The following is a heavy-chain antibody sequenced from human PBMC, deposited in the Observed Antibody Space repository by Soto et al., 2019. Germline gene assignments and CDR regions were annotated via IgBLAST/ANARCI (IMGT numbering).Heavy chain of an antibody. D-gene: IGHD1-26*01. CDR3: ARTRSAWSDFHYYSLDV. J-gene: IGHJ6*02. CDR1: GFTFNSYG. V-gene: IGHV3-30*03. Sequence: QVQLVESGGGVVQPGRSLRLSCAASGFTFNSYGMHWCRQCPGNGPEWVAFISNDSTKTYYADSVKGRFTISRETSNSALYVHMNSLTGEHTAVYYCARTRSAWSDFHYYSLDVWGQGTTVTVSS. CDR2: ISNDSTKT.